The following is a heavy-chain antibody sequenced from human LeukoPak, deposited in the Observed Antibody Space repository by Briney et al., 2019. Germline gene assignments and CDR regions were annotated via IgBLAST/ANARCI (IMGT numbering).Heavy chain of an antibody. CDR3: ARRRRVGTIDY. J-gene: IGHJ4*02. Sequence: SETLSLTCTVSGGSISSSSYYWGWIRQSPGKGLEWIGSIYYSGSTYYNPSLKSRVTISVDTSKNQFSPKLSSVTAADTAVYYCARRRRVGTIDYWGQGTLVTVSS. V-gene: IGHV4-39*01. D-gene: IGHD1-26*01. CDR1: GGSISSSSYY. CDR2: IYYSGST.